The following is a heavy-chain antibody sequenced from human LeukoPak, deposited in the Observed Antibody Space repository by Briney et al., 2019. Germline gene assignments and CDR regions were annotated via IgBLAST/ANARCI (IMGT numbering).Heavy chain of an antibody. Sequence: SETLSLTCTVSGGSVSSSFYYWGWIRQPPGKGLEWIGSMYFSGSTHYNPSLKSRVTISVDTSKNQFSLKLTSVTAADTAVYYCANAASYSVDYWGQVTIVTVSS. J-gene: IGHJ4*02. D-gene: IGHD1-26*01. CDR2: MYFSGST. CDR3: ANAASYSVDY. CDR1: GGSVSSSFYY. V-gene: IGHV4-39*01.